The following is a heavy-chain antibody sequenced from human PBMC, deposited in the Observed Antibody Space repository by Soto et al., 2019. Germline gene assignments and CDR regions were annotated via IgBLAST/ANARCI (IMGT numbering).Heavy chain of an antibody. CDR1: GYNFTSHY. CDR2: MYPSGGRT. CDR3: AVSLYGVVLHYYYRMDV. V-gene: IGHV1-46*01. Sequence: ASVKVSCKASGYNFTSHYMHWVRQAPGQGLESMGMMYPSGGRTIYAQKFQGRVSMTRDTSTRTVYMELSSLTFEGTDFYYWAVSLYGVVLHYYYRMDVWGPGTSVTVSS. J-gene: IGHJ6*02. D-gene: IGHD3-3*01.